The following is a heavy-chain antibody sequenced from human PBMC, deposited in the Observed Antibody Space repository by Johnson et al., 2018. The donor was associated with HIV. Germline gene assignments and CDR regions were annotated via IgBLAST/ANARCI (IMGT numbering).Heavy chain of an antibody. V-gene: IGHV3-30-3*01. D-gene: IGHD3-9*01. CDR2: ISYDGNIK. Sequence: QVQLVESGGGVVQPGRSLRLSCAPSGFTFSSYAMHWVRQAPGKGLEWVAVISYDGNIKYYADSVKGRFTISRDNAKNSLYLQMNSLRAEDTALYYCARTEYFGWDRSHAFDIWGQGTMVTVSS. CDR1: GFTFSSYA. CDR3: ARTEYFGWDRSHAFDI. J-gene: IGHJ3*02.